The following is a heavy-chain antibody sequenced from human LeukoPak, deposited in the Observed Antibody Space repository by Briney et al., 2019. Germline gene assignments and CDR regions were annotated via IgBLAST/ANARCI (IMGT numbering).Heavy chain of an antibody. D-gene: IGHD1-26*01. J-gene: IGHJ4*02. CDR1: GFPFNVQT. CDR3: ARGGATRGRFEN. V-gene: IGHV3-7*01. Sequence: GGSLRLSCAASGFPFNVQTMSWVRQAPGKGLDWVASMREDGGEIYYVDSAKGRFTISRDNPKNSLYLQMNFLRAEDTAVYYCARGGATRGRFENWGQGTLVTVSS. CDR2: MREDGGEI.